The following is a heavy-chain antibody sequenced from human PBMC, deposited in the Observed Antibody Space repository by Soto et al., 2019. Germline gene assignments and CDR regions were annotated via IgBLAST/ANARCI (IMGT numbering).Heavy chain of an antibody. CDR3: ARVPSP. CDR1: GDSITSSSHY. CDR2: IYYDGNT. Sequence: PSETLSLTCTASGDSITSSSHYWGWIRQPPGKGLECIANIYYDGNTYYNPSLKSRVAISLDTSKNQFSLRLNSVTAADTAVYYCARVPSPWGQGTLVTVSS. J-gene: IGHJ5*02. V-gene: IGHV4-39*01.